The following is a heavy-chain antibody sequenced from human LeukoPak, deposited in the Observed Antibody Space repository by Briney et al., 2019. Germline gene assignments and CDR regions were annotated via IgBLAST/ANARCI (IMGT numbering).Heavy chain of an antibody. J-gene: IGHJ3*02. CDR1: GYTFTSYD. V-gene: IGHV1-3*01. D-gene: IGHD6-19*01. CDR2: IHADSGNT. Sequence: ASVKVSCKASGYTFTSYDINWVRQATGQRLEWMGWIHADSGNTKYSQKLQGRVAIARDTSASTIYMELTSLRIEDTAVYFCTIGLAGDWDAFDIWGLGTMVTVSS. CDR3: TIGLAGDWDAFDI.